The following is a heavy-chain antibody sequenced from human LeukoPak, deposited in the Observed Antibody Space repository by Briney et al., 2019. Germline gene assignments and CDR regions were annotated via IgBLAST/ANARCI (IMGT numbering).Heavy chain of an antibody. CDR2: ISSSSSYI. CDR3: ARAAYSSTWYSRYFDL. V-gene: IGHV3-21*06. CDR1: GFTFSSYS. Sequence: PGGSLRLSCAASGFTFSSYSMNWVRQAPGKGLEWVSSISSSSSYIYYADSVKGRFTISRDNGKNLLYLQMNSLRAGDTAVYYCARAAYSSTWYSRYFDLWGRGTLVTVSS. D-gene: IGHD6-13*01. J-gene: IGHJ2*01.